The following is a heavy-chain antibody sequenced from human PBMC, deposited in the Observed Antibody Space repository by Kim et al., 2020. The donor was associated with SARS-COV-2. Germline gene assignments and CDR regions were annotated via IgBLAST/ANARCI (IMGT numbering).Heavy chain of an antibody. D-gene: IGHD5-18*01. V-gene: IGHV1-18*01. Sequence: YAQKLQGRVTMTTDTSTSTAYMELRSLRSDDTAVYYCARVGLWDHWYFDLWGRGTLVTVSS. CDR3: ARVGLWDHWYFDL. J-gene: IGHJ2*01.